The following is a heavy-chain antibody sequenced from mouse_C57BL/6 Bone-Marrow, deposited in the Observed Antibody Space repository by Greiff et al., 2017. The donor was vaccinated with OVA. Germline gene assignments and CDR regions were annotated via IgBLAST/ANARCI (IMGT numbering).Heavy chain of an antibody. J-gene: IGHJ2*01. CDR2: ISYDGSN. D-gene: IGHD2-4*01. V-gene: IGHV3-6*01. CDR3: ARERLPYFDY. CDR1: GYSITSGYY. Sequence: EVQLVESGPGLVKPSQSLSLTCSVTGYSITSGYYWNWIRQFPGNKLEWMGYISYDGSNNYNPSLKNRISITRDTSKNQFFLKLNSVTTEDTATYYCARERLPYFDYWGQGTTLTVSS.